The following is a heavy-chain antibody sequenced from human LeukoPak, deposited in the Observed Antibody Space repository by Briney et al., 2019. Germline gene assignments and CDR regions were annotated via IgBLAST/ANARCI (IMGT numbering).Heavy chain of an antibody. CDR3: ARDIGIAAAGTNY. V-gene: IGHV1-18*01. D-gene: IGHD6-13*01. CDR1: GYTFTSYG. Sequence: ASVKVSCNTSGYTFTSYGISWVRQAPGQGLEWMGWISAYNGNTDYAQKFQGRVTMTTDTSTSTAYMELSSLRSEDTAVYYCARDIGIAAAGTNYGGREPLVSVSS. CDR2: ISAYNGNT. J-gene: IGHJ4*02.